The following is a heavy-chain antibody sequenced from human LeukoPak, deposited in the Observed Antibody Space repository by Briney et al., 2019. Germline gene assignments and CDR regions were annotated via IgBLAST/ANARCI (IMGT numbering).Heavy chain of an antibody. V-gene: IGHV1-2*02. CDR3: ARDSLAYYYDSSRFDY. J-gene: IGHJ4*02. D-gene: IGHD3-22*01. CDR1: GYTFNFYA. CDR2: INPNSGGT. Sequence: ASVKVSCKASGYTFNFYAMNWVRQAPGQGLEWMGWINPNSGGTNYAQKFQGRVTMTRDTSISTAYMELSRLRSDDTAVYYCARDSLAYYYDSSRFDYWGQGTLVTVSS.